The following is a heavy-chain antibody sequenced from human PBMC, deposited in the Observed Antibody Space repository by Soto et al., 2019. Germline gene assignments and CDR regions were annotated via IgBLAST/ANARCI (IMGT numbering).Heavy chain of an antibody. Sequence: PGGSLRLSCAASGFTFSSYWMHWVRQAPGKGLVWVSRINSDGSSTSYADSVKGRFTISRDNAKNTLYLQMNSLRAEDTAVYYCARGDIVAKIFYYYYGMDVWGQGTTVTVSS. CDR3: ARGDIVAKIFYYYYGMDV. V-gene: IGHV3-74*01. CDR1: GFTFSSYW. D-gene: IGHD5-12*01. CDR2: INSDGSST. J-gene: IGHJ6*02.